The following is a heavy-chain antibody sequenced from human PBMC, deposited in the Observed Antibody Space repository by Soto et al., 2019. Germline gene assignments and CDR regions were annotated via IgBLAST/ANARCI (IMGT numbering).Heavy chain of an antibody. CDR1: GFTFNNYV. V-gene: IGHV3-30-3*01. CDR2: ISYDGSRL. CDR3: ARDLGGVTIFGVLT. D-gene: IGHD3-3*01. Sequence: QVQLVESGGGVVKPGRSLRLSCVASGFTFNNYVMHWVRQAPGKGLEWVAVISYDGSRLYNADSVKGRFTISRDNSKNTLYLQMDSLRAEDTAVYYCARDLGGVTIFGVLTWGQGTLVTVSS. J-gene: IGHJ5*02.